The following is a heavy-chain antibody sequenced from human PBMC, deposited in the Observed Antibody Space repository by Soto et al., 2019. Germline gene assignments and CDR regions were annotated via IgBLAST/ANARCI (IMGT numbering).Heavy chain of an antibody. D-gene: IGHD6-13*01. CDR3: TRPPISSQDGFDL. CDR2: IHPNGGGT. J-gene: IGHJ4*02. V-gene: IGHV1-46*03. Sequence: ASVKVSCKASGYSFTNYYMHCVRQAPGQGLEYMGVIHPNGGGTSYAQKFQGRVTMTSDTSTSIVYMELSSLRSDDAAVYYCTRPPISSQDGFDLWGQGTLVTVSS. CDR1: GYSFTNYY.